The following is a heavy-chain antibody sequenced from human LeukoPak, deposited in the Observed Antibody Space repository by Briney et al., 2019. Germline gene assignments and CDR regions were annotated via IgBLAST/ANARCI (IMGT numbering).Heavy chain of an antibody. J-gene: IGHJ4*02. D-gene: IGHD1-26*01. V-gene: IGHV3-23*01. CDR1: GFTFSSYA. CDR2: ISGSGGST. CDR3: AKDQYSGSYYSIDY. Sequence: GGSLRLSCEASGFTFSSYAMSWVRQAPGKGLEWVSAISGSGGSTYYADYVKGRFTISRDNSKNTLYLQMNSLRAEDTAVYYCAKDQYSGSYYSIDYWGQGTLVTVSS.